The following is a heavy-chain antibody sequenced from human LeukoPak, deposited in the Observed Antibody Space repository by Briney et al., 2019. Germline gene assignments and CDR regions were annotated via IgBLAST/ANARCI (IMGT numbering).Heavy chain of an antibody. Sequence: KAGGSLRLSCAASGFTFSSYSMNWVRQAPGKGLEWVSSISSSSSYIYYADSVKGRFTISRDNSKNTLYLQMNSLRAEDTAVYYCARDRGDSYNWFDPWGQGTLVTVSS. CDR3: ARDRGDSYNWFDP. V-gene: IGHV3-21*01. CDR1: GFTFSSYS. J-gene: IGHJ5*02. D-gene: IGHD2-21*02. CDR2: ISSSSSYI.